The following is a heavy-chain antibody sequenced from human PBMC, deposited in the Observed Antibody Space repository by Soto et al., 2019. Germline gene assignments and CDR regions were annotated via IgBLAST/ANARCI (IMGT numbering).Heavy chain of an antibody. D-gene: IGHD5-12*01. CDR2: IIPILGIA. J-gene: IGHJ6*02. V-gene: IGHV1-69*02. Sequence: SVKVSCKASGGTFSSYTISWVRQAPGQGLEWMGRIIPILGIANYAQKFQGRVTITADKSTSTAYLGLSSLRSEDTAVYYCASSLTSIVATGSSYYYGMDVWGQGTTVTVSS. CDR1: GGTFSSYT. CDR3: ASSLTSIVATGSSYYYGMDV.